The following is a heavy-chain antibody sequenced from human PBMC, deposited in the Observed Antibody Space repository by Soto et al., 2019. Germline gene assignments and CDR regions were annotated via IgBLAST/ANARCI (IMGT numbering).Heavy chain of an antibody. D-gene: IGHD3-3*01. Sequence: GESLKISCQASGYTFTNYWISWVRQMPGKGLEWMGRIDPSDSFTKYSPSLQGHVIFSIDKSIDTAYVQWTSLQASDAAIYYCARHPEPHYDCVSGHSPGGMDVWGQGTTVTVSS. CDR3: ARHPEPHYDCVSGHSPGGMDV. V-gene: IGHV5-10-1*01. CDR2: IDPSDSFT. CDR1: GYTFTNYW. J-gene: IGHJ6*02.